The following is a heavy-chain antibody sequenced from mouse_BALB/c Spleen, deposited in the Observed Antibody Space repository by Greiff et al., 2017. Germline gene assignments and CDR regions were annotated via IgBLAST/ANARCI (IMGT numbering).Heavy chain of an antibody. V-gene: IGHV1-54*01. Sequence: QVQLQQSGAELVRPGTSVKVSCKASGYAFTNYLIEWVKQRPGQGLEWIGVINPGSGGTNYNEKFKGKATLTADKPSSTAYMQLSSLTSDDSAVYFCARYDAYAMDYWGQGTSVTVSS. CDR1: GYAFTNYL. J-gene: IGHJ4*01. D-gene: IGHD2-3*01. CDR2: INPGSGGT. CDR3: ARYDAYAMDY.